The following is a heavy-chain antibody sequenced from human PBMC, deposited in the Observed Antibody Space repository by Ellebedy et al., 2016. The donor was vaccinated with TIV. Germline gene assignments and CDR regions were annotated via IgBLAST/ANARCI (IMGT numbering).Heavy chain of an antibody. Sequence: GESLKISXAASGFTFSSYWMHWVRQAPGKGLEWVSSISGSGGSRYYANSVKGRFTISRDNSKNTVYLQMNSLRAEDTAVYYCAKVQGNILTGYFDPPFYYYAMDVWGQGTTVTVSS. J-gene: IGHJ6*02. D-gene: IGHD3-9*01. V-gene: IGHV3-23*01. CDR2: ISGSGGSR. CDR3: AKVQGNILTGYFDPPFYYYAMDV. CDR1: GFTFSSYW.